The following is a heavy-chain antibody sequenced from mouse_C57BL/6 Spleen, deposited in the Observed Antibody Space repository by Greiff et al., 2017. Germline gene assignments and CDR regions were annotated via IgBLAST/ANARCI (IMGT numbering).Heavy chain of an antibody. V-gene: IGHV5-16*01. Sequence: VQLKESEGGLVQPGSSMKLSCTASGFTFSDYYMAWVRQVPEKGLEWVANINYDGSSTYYLDSLKSRFIISRDNAKNILYLQMSSLKSEDTATYYCARDGYGFAYWGQGTLVTVSA. CDR2: INYDGSST. D-gene: IGHD2-2*01. J-gene: IGHJ3*01. CDR1: GFTFSDYY. CDR3: ARDGYGFAY.